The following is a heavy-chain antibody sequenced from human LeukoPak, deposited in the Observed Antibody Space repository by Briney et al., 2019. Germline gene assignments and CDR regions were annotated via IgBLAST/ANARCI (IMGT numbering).Heavy chain of an antibody. CDR1: GYTFSTYY. J-gene: IGHJ4*02. CDR2: LNPRSGTT. CDR3: ARGRTTVDY. V-gene: IGHV1-46*01. D-gene: IGHD4-11*01. Sequence: ASVKVSCKASGYTFSTYYMHWVRQAPGQGLEWMGFLNPRSGTTTYAQKFQGRVTMTRDTSTSTVYMELSSLRSEDTAVYYCARGRTTVDYWGQGTLVTVSS.